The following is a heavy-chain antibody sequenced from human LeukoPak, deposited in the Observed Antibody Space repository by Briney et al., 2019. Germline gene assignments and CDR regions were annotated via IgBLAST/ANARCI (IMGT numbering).Heavy chain of an antibody. CDR2: IYYSGST. V-gene: IGHV4-59*01. CDR3: ARSRYSSDFDY. J-gene: IGHJ4*02. D-gene: IGHD6-19*01. Sequence: SETLSLTCTVSGGSISSYYWSWIRQPPGKGLEWIGYIYYSGSTNYNPSLKSRVTISVDTSKNQFSLKLSSVTAADTAVYSCARSRYSSDFDYWGQGTLVTVSS. CDR1: GGSISSYY.